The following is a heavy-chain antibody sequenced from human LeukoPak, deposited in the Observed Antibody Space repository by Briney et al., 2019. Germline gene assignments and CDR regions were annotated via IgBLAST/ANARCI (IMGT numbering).Heavy chain of an antibody. CDR3: ARGVSGIAAAGTYYYYYMDV. CDR1: GFTFGDYA. Sequence: GGSLRLSCTASGFTFGDYAMSWVRQAPGKGLEWVANIKQDGSEKYYVDSVKGRFTISRDNAKNSLYLQMNSLRAEDTAVYYCARGVSGIAAAGTYYYYYMDVWGKGTTVTVSS. J-gene: IGHJ6*03. D-gene: IGHD6-13*01. CDR2: IKQDGSEK. V-gene: IGHV3-7*01.